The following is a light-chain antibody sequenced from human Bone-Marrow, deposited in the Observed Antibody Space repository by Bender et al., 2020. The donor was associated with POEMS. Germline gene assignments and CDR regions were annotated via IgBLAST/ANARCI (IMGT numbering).Light chain of an antibody. V-gene: IGLV2-23*02. CDR2: EVN. J-gene: IGLJ3*02. CDR3: CSYAGSSTLV. CDR1: SSDVGNYNL. Sequence: QSALTQPASVSGSPGQSITISCTGTSSDVGNYNLVSWYQQHPGKAPKLMIYEVNTRPSGVSNRFSGSKSGNTASLTISGLQAEDEADYYCCSYAGSSTLVFGGGTKLTVL.